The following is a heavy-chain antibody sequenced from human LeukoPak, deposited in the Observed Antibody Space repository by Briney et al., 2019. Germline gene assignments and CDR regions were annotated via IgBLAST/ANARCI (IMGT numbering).Heavy chain of an antibody. CDR2: INHSGST. CDR3: ARGGPKQLGRHFDY. J-gene: IGHJ4*02. D-gene: IGHD6-13*01. CDR1: GGSFSGYY. Sequence: PSETLSLTCAVYGGSFSGYYWSWIRQPPGKGLEWIGEINHSGSTNYNPSLKSRVTISVDTSKNQFSLKLSSVTAADTAVYYCARGGPKQLGRHFDYWGQGTLVTVSS. V-gene: IGHV4-34*01.